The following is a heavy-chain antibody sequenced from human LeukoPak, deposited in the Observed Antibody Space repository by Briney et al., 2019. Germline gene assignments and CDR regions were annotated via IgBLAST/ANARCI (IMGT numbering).Heavy chain of an antibody. Sequence: GGSLRLSCAASGFTFSSYAMSWVRQAPGKGLEWVSAISGSGGSTYYADSVKGRFTISRDNSKNTLYLQMNSLRAEDTAVYYCAKDPGYCSSTSCYIVVESPLDFWGQGTLVTVSS. D-gene: IGHD2-2*02. CDR3: AKDPGYCSSTSCYIVVESPLDF. V-gene: IGHV3-23*01. CDR2: ISGSGGST. J-gene: IGHJ4*02. CDR1: GFTFSSYA.